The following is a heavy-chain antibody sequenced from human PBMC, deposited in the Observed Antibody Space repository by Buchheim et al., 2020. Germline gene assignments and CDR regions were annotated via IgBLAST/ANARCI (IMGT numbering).Heavy chain of an antibody. CDR1: GYTFTSYY. CDR3: ARDGHYCTNGVCPHGDWFDP. Sequence: QVQLVQSGAEVKKPGASVKVSCKASGYTFTSYYMHWVRQAPGQGLEWMGIINPSGGSTSYAQKFQGRVTMTRDTSTSTVYMELSSLRSEDTAVYYCARDGHYCTNGVCPHGDWFDPWGQGTL. V-gene: IGHV1-46*03. D-gene: IGHD2-8*01. CDR2: INPSGGST. J-gene: IGHJ5*02.